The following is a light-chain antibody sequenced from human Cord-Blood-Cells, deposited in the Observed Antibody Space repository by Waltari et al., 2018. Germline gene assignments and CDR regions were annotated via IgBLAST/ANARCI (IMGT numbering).Light chain of an antibody. CDR2: DVS. CDR3: SSYTSSSTLVV. CDR1: SSDVGGYNY. Sequence: QSALTQPASVSRSPGQSLHISCTGNSSDVGGYNYVSSYTQHPGKAPKLMIYDVSNRPSGVSNRFSGSKSGNTASLTISGLQAEDEADYYCSSYTSSSTLVVFGGGTKLTVL. J-gene: IGLJ2*01. V-gene: IGLV2-14*01.